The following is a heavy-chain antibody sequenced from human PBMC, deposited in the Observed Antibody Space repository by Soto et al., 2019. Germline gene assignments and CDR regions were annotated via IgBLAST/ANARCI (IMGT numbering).Heavy chain of an antibody. CDR3: ARGEQYSGRIFDY. D-gene: IGHD1-26*01. J-gene: IGHJ4*01. CDR1: GDSVSSDSAG. V-gene: IGHV6-1*01. CDR2: TYYRSKWYY. Sequence: PSQTLSLTCAITGDSVSSDSAGWSWVRQSPSRGLEWLGRTYYRSKWYYEYAVSVRGRITINPDTTKNQYSLQLNSVTPEDTAVYFCARGEQYSGRIFDYWGQGTLVTVSS.